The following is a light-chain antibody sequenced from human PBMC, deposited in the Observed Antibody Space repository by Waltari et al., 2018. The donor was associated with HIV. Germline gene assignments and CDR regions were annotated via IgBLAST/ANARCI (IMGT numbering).Light chain of an antibody. J-gene: IGKJ2*01. Sequence: IQMTQSPSILSASVGDRVSITCRATQHVDSWLAWYQQRPGRAPKLLIYKASTLEYGVPARFSGSGSGTDFTLTISSLQPDDFATYYCQQYNSDFYTFGQGTRLDLK. CDR1: QHVDSW. CDR2: KAS. CDR3: QQYNSDFYT. V-gene: IGKV1-5*03.